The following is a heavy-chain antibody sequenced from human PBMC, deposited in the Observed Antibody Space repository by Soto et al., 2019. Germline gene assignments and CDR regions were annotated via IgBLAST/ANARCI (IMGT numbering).Heavy chain of an antibody. Sequence: EVQLVESGGGLVQPGGSLRLSCAASGFTFSSYWMHWVRQAPGKGLVWVSRINSDGSSTSYADSVKGRFTISRDNAKNTLYLQMNSRRAEDTAVYYCARDTNRLGYCSGGSCPDYWGQGTLVTVSS. J-gene: IGHJ4*02. V-gene: IGHV3-74*01. D-gene: IGHD2-15*01. CDR2: INSDGSST. CDR3: ARDTNRLGYCSGGSCPDY. CDR1: GFTFSSYW.